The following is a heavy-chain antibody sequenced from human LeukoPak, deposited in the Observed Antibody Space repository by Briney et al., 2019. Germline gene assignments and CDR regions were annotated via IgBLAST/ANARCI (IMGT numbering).Heavy chain of an antibody. D-gene: IGHD6-6*01. V-gene: IGHV5-51*01. CDR1: GYIFTSYW. Sequence: GESLKISCEGSGYIFTSYWIGWVRHMPGKGLEWMGIIYPGDSDTRYSQSLQGQVTISADKSISTAYLQWSSLKASDTAMYYCARRDSSSSARPSDYWGQGTLVTVSS. CDR2: IYPGDSDT. CDR3: ARRDSSSSARPSDY. J-gene: IGHJ4*02.